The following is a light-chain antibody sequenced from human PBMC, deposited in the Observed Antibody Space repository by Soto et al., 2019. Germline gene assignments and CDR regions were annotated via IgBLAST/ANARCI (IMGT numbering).Light chain of an antibody. CDR3: QQRSI. CDR1: QSVSSY. J-gene: IGKJ4*01. Sequence: EIVLTQSPATLSLSPGERVTLSCRASQSVSSYLAWYQQKPGQAPRLLIYDASNRATGIPARFSGSGSGTDFTLTISSLEPEDFAVYYCQQRSIFGGGTKVEIK. V-gene: IGKV3-11*01. CDR2: DAS.